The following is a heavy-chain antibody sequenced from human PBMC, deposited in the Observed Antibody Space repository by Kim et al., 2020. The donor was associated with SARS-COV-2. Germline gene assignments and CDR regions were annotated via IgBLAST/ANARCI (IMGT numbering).Heavy chain of an antibody. CDR2: IWYDGSNK. D-gene: IGHD2-15*01. CDR1: GFTFSSYG. J-gene: IGHJ3*02. Sequence: GGSLRLSCAASGFTFSSYGMHWVRQAPGKGLEWVAVIWYDGSNKYYADSVKGRFTISRDNSKNTLYLQMNSLRAEDTAVYYCARDRRGPGYCSGGSCSNDALDIWGQGTMVTVSS. CDR3: ARDRRGPGYCSGGSCSNDALDI. V-gene: IGHV3-33*08.